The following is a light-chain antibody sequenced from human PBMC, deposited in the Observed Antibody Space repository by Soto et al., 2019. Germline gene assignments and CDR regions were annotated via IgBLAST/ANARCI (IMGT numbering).Light chain of an antibody. CDR3: QQYNNWPT. CDR2: DAS. CDR1: QSVSSN. V-gene: IGKV3-15*01. Sequence: EIVMTQSPATLSVSPGERATLSCRASQSVSSNLVWYQQKPGQAPRLLIYDASTRATGIPARFSGSGSGTEFTLTIGSLQSEDFAVYYCQQYNNWPTFGQGTKVEIK. J-gene: IGKJ1*01.